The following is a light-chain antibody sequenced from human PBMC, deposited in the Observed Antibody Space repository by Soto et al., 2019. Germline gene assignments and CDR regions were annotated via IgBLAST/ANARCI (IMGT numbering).Light chain of an antibody. V-gene: IGKV3-15*01. J-gene: IGKJ4*01. Sequence: IVMTQSPATLSVSLGERATFYCRASQNIRTNLAWYQQKPGQVPRLLIYGASTRATGVPARFSGSGSGTEFILTISSLQSEDFAIYYCQQYNNWLLTFGGGTKVDIK. CDR1: QNIRTN. CDR3: QQYNNWLLT. CDR2: GAS.